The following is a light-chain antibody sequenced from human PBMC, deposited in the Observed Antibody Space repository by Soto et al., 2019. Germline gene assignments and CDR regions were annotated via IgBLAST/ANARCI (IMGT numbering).Light chain of an antibody. CDR3: QKYNTAPLT. V-gene: IGKV1-27*01. J-gene: IGKJ4*01. CDR1: KGISNY. Sequence: DIQMTQSPSSLSASVGNRVTITCRASKGISNYLAWYQQKPGKVPTLLMYAASTLQSGVPSRFSGSGSGTEFTRTISSLQPEDVATYYCQKYNTAPLTFGGGTKVEIK. CDR2: AAS.